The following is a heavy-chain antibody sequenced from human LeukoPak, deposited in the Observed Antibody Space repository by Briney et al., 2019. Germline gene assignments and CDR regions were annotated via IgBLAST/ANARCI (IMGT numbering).Heavy chain of an antibody. D-gene: IGHD1-26*01. J-gene: IGHJ4*02. V-gene: IGHV4-4*02. CDR1: GGSISSTNW. CDR3: SRESGAFSPFGY. Sequence: SGTLSLTCGVSGGSISSTNWYSWVRQPPGQGLQWIGEISLSGLTSYNPSLKSRVTMSLDKSKNLLSLTLTSVTAADTAVYYCSRESGAFSPFGYWGQGTLVTVTS. CDR2: ISLSGLT.